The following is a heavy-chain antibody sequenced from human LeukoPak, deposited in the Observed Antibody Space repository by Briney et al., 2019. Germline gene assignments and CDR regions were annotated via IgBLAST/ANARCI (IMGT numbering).Heavy chain of an antibody. Sequence: ASVKVSCKASGYTFTSYGISWVRQAPGQGLEWMGWISAYNGNTNYAQKLQGRVTMTTDTSTSTAYMELRSLRSDDTAVYYCARDTAAVAGPNWFAPWGQGTLVTVSS. V-gene: IGHV1-18*01. CDR3: ARDTAAVAGPNWFAP. D-gene: IGHD6-19*01. J-gene: IGHJ5*02. CDR1: GYTFTSYG. CDR2: ISAYNGNT.